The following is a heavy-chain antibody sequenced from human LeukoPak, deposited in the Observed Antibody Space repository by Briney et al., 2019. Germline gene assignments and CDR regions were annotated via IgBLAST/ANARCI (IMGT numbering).Heavy chain of an antibody. V-gene: IGHV1-46*01. CDR3: ARDRQQLALGDY. D-gene: IGHD6-13*01. Sequence: ASVKVSCKASGYTFTCCYMHWMRQAPGQGLEWMGIINPSGGSTSYAQKFQGRVTMTRDTSTSTVYMELGSLRSEDSAVYYCARDRQQLALGDYWGQGTLVTVSS. J-gene: IGHJ4*02. CDR1: GYTFTCCY. CDR2: INPSGGST.